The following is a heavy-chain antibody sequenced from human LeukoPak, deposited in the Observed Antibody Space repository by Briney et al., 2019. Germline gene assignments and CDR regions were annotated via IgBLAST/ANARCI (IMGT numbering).Heavy chain of an antibody. D-gene: IGHD2-2*01. V-gene: IGHV3-7*01. J-gene: IGHJ2*01. CDR3: ARAGAPAAIYWYFDL. Sequence: GGSLRLSCAASGFTFSNYWMNWVRQTPGKGLEWVANMKQEGSEKYCVDCVKGRFTISRDNSKNTLYLQMNSLRAEDTAVYYCARAGAPAAIYWYFDLWGRGTLVTVSS. CDR2: MKQEGSEK. CDR1: GFTFSNYW.